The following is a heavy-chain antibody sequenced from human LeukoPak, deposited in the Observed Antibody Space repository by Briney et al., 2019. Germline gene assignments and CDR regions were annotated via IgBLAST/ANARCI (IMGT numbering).Heavy chain of an antibody. V-gene: IGHV3-30-3*01. Sequence: GGSLRLSCAASGFTFSSYAMHWVRQAPGKGLEWVAVISYDGSNKYYADSVKGRFTISRDNSKNTLYLQMNSLRAEDTAVYYCVKDFHNSWTFDYWGQGTLVTVSS. J-gene: IGHJ4*02. CDR1: GFTFSSYA. D-gene: IGHD3/OR15-3a*01. CDR2: ISYDGSNK. CDR3: VKDFHNSWTFDY.